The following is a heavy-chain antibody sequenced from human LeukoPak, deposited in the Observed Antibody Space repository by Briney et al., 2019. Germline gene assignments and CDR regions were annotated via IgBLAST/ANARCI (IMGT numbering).Heavy chain of an antibody. CDR1: GFTFSSYW. CDR3: ARGVGTWRYYFDY. CDR2: IKQDGSEK. D-gene: IGHD1-26*01. V-gene: IGHV3-7*01. Sequence: PGGSLRLSCAASGFTFSSYWMSWVRQAPGKGLEWVANIKQDGSEKYYVDSVKGRFTISRDNAKNSLYLQMNSLRAEDTAVYYCARGVGTWRYYFDYWGQGTLVTVSS. J-gene: IGHJ4*02.